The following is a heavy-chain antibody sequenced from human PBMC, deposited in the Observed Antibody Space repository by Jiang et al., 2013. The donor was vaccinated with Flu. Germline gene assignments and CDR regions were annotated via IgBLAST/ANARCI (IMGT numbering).Heavy chain of an antibody. CDR1: GFTFSSYD. Sequence: VQLLESGGGLVQPGGSLRLSCAASGFTFSSYDMHWVRQATGKGLEWVSAIGTAGDTYYPGSVKGRFTISRENAKNSLYLQMNSLRAGDTAVYYCARAQYYYGSDAFDIWGQGTMVTVSS. CDR3: ARAQYYYGSDAFDI. CDR2: IGTAGDT. V-gene: IGHV3-13*01. J-gene: IGHJ3*02. D-gene: IGHD3-10*01.